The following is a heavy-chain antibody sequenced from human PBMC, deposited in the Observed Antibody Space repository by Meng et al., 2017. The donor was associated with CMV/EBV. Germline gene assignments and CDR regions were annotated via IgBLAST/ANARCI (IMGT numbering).Heavy chain of an antibody. D-gene: IGHD2-2*01. J-gene: IGHJ4*02. V-gene: IGHV1-8*01. CDR2: MHPNSGNT. CDR3: ASELFCSSTSCW. CDR1: GYTFTSYD. Sequence: ASVKVSCKASGYTFTSYDINWVRQATGQGLEWMGWMHPNSGNTGYAQKFQGRVTMTRNTSISTAYMELSSLRSEDTAVYYCASELFCSSTSCWWGQGTLVTVSS.